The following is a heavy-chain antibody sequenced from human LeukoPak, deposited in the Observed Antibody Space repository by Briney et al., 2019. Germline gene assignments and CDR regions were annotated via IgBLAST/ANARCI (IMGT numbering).Heavy chain of an antibody. Sequence: GGSLRLSCAASGFTFSNYAMNWVRQTPGRGLEWVSAISGTGGSTYYADSVKGRFTISRDNSKNTLYLQMNSLRAEDTAVYYCAKDVAGGGSYSFDYWGQGTLVTVSS. J-gene: IGHJ4*02. CDR1: GFTFSNYA. V-gene: IGHV3-23*01. CDR3: AKDVAGGGSYSFDY. CDR2: ISGTGGST. D-gene: IGHD1-26*01.